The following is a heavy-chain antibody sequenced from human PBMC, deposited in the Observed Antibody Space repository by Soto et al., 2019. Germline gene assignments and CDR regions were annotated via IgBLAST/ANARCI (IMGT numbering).Heavy chain of an antibody. D-gene: IGHD3-9*01. CDR1: GYSFTSYW. Sequence: GESLKLSCKGSGYSFTSYWIGWVRQMPGKGLEWMGIIYPGDSDTRYSPSFQGQVTISADKSISTAYLQWSSLKASDTAMYYCASYKYYDILTGYYSDAFDIWGQGTMVTVSS. CDR3: ASYKYYDILTGYYSDAFDI. V-gene: IGHV5-51*01. CDR2: IYPGDSDT. J-gene: IGHJ3*02.